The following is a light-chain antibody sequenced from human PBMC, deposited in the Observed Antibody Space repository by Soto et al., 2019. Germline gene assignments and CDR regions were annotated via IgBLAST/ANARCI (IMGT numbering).Light chain of an antibody. V-gene: IGKV1-33*01. J-gene: IGKJ4*01. CDR2: DAS. CDR1: QDISDY. CDR3: QQYDNIPRT. Sequence: DFQMTQSPSSLSASVGDRVTITCQASQDISDYLNWYQQKPEAAPKLLIYDASNLQAGVPSRFSGSGSGTEFTFTISSLQPEDVATYYCQQYDNIPRTFGGGTKVDIK.